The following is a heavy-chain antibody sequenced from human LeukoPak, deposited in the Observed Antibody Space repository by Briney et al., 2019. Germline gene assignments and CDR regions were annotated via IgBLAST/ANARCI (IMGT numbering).Heavy chain of an antibody. CDR2: IYHSWGT. V-gene: IGHV4-38-2*02. J-gene: IGHJ6*03. Sequence: SHTLSLICTVSGYSLSRGYYWGWTGPPPGKGLDWIGSIYHSWGTYYNPSLKSRVTISVHTSKNQFSLKLSSVTAADTAVYYCASPAMAFIDQGRYNYYYYMDVWGKGTTVTVSS. D-gene: IGHD5-18*01. CDR1: GYSLSRGYY. CDR3: ASPAMAFIDQGRYNYYYYMDV.